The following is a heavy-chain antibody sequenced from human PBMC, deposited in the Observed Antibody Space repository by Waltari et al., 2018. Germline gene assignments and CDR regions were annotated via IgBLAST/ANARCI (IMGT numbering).Heavy chain of an antibody. CDR3: ARGAGWLADH. J-gene: IGHJ5*02. CDR1: GFTFSGRW. V-gene: IGHV3-7*01. D-gene: IGHD6-19*01. Sequence: EVQLVASGGGLLQPGGSLSLSCAASGFTFSGRWMSWVRQAPGKGPEWVANINQDGSEKFYVDSVNGRFTISRDNAKSSLFLQMSGLRADDTAVYYCARGAGWLADHWGQGIVVTVSS. CDR2: INQDGSEK.